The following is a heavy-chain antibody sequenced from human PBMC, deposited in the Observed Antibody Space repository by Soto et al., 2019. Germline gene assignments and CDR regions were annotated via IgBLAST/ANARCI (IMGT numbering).Heavy chain of an antibody. Sequence: EVQLLESGGGLVQPGGSLRLSCAASGFTFSSYAMIWVRQAPGKGLEWISDISGSGGNTHYADSVKGRFTISRDNSNNMLYLQMKSLRAEDTAIYYCAKWAVVAGRGGFDPWGQGTLVTVSS. CDR3: AKWAVVAGRGGFDP. J-gene: IGHJ5*02. CDR1: GFTFSSYA. D-gene: IGHD2-15*01. CDR2: ISGSGGNT. V-gene: IGHV3-23*01.